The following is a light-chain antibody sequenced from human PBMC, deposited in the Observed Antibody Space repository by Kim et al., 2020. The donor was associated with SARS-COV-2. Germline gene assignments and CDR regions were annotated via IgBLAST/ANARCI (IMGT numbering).Light chain of an antibody. CDR3: HQYNSPWT. V-gene: IGKV1-5*01. CDR2: DAS. J-gene: IGKJ1*01. CDR1: QSIETH. Sequence: RSASVGDRVTTTCRASQSIETHLAWHQQKPGKAPRLLVFDASSLGSGVPSRFSSSGSGTEFTLTISSLRPDDFATYYCHQYNSPWTFGQGTKLEI.